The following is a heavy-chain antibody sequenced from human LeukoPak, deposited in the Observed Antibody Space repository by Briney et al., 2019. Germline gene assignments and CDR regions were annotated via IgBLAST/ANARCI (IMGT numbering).Heavy chain of an antibody. CDR3: ARNPPRTGDFNS. D-gene: IGHD7-27*01. Sequence: ASVKVSCKASGYTFPSYFMHWVRQAPGQGLEWMGIINPTGGSTTYAQKFQGRVTMTRDTSTNTAYMELSALTSEDTAVYYCARNPPRTGDFNSWGQGALVTVSS. CDR2: INPTGGST. V-gene: IGHV1-46*01. J-gene: IGHJ4*02. CDR1: GYTFPSYF.